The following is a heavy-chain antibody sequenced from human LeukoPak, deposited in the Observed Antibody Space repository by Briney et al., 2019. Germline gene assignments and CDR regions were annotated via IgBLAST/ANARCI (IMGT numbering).Heavy chain of an antibody. CDR3: ITDPGAWAPI. Sequence: TGGSLRLSCVASGPTFSNAWMSWVRQAPGKGLEWVGRIKSKTDGETTDYAAPVKGRFTISRDDSKNTLYLQMNRLNIGDTAVYYCITDPGAWAPIWGQGTMVTVSS. CDR1: GPTFSNAW. J-gene: IGHJ3*02. D-gene: IGHD1-26*01. CDR2: IKSKTDGETT. V-gene: IGHV3-15*01.